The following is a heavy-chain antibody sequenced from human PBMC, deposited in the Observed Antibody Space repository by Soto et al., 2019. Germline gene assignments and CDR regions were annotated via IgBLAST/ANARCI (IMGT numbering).Heavy chain of an antibody. CDR1: GGSISSGGYY. J-gene: IGHJ4*02. CDR3: ARGLAVLWFGESLKPHFHY. CDR2: IYYSGST. D-gene: IGHD3-10*01. V-gene: IGHV4-31*03. Sequence: SETLSLTCTVSGGSISSGGYYWSWIRQHPGKGLEWIGYIYYSGSTYYNPSLKSRVTISVDTSKNQFSLKLSSVTAADTAVYYCARGLAVLWFGESLKPHFHYWGQGTLVTVSS.